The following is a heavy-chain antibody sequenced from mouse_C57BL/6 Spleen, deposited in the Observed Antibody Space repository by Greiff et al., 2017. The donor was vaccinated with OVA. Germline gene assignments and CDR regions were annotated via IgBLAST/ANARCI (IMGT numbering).Heavy chain of an antibody. CDR3: ARSYYGSSYD. CDR2: IDPSDSYT. J-gene: IGHJ3*01. CDR1: GYTFTSYW. V-gene: IGHV1-69*01. Sequence: QVQLKQPGAELVMPGASVKLSCKASGYTFTSYWMHWVKQRPGQGLEWIGEIDPSDSYTNYNQKFKGKSTLTVDKSSSTAYMQLSSLTSEDSAVYYCARSYYGSSYDWGQGTLVTVSA. D-gene: IGHD1-1*01.